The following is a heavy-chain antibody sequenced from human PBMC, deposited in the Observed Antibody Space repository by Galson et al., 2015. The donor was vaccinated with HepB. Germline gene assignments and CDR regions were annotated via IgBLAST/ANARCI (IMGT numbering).Heavy chain of an antibody. V-gene: IGHV3-23*01. CDR3: AKGVVVPAAILGYYYYYGMDV. Sequence: SLRLSCAASGFTFSSYAMSWVRQAPGKGLEWVSAISGSGGSTYYADSVKGRFTISRDNSKNTLYLQMNSLRAEDTAVYYCAKGVVVPAAILGYYYYYGMDVWGQGTTVTVSS. D-gene: IGHD2-2*01. J-gene: IGHJ6*02. CDR1: GFTFSSYA. CDR2: ISGSGGST.